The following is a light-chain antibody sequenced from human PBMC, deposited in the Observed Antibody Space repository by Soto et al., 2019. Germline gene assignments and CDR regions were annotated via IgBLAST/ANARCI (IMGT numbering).Light chain of an antibody. V-gene: IGKV1-9*01. J-gene: IGKJ5*01. CDR3: QQYGSPPIT. CDR2: GAS. Sequence: DIQLTQSPSFLSSSVGDRVTITCRASQGISSYLAWFQQKPGRAPNLLIYGASTLQSGVPSRFSGSGSGTDFTLTISRMEPEDFAVYYCQQYGSPPITFGQGTRLEIK. CDR1: QGISSY.